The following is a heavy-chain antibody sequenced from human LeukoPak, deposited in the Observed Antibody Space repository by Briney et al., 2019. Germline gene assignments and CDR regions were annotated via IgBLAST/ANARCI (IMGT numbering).Heavy chain of an antibody. V-gene: IGHV3-21*01. Sequence: PGGSLRLSCAASGFTFSSYSMNWVRQAPGKGLEWVSSISSSSSYIYYADSVKGRFTISRDNAKNSLYLQMNSLRAEDTAVYYCARDEVDGYNYDYFDYWGQGTLVTVSS. CDR2: ISSSSSYI. J-gene: IGHJ4*02. CDR3: ARDEVDGYNYDYFDY. CDR1: GFTFSSYS. D-gene: IGHD5-24*01.